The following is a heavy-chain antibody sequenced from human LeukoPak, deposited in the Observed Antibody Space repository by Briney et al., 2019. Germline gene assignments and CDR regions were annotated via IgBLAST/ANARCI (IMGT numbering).Heavy chain of an antibody. CDR3: ARDRGYYGMDV. CDR2: IYYSGST. Sequence: SETLSLTCTVSGGSVSSGSYYWSWIRQPPGKGLEWIGHIYYSGSTTYNPSLKSRVTISVDTSKNQFSLKLSSVTAADTAVYYCARDRGYYGMDVWGQGTTVTVS. D-gene: IGHD5-12*01. V-gene: IGHV4-61*01. CDR1: GGSVSSGSYY. J-gene: IGHJ6*02.